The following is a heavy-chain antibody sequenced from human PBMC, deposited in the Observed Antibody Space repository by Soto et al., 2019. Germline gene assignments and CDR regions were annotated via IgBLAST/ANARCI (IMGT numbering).Heavy chain of an antibody. V-gene: IGHV3-30-3*01. Sequence: GESLRLSCAASGFTFSGYAMHWVRQAPGKGLEWVSFISYDGSNKYYADSVKGRFTISRDNSKNTLYLQTNSLRTEDTAVYYCATDRGSGYTFYGDYVLFDYWGQGTLVTVSS. CDR3: ATDRGSGYTFYGDYVLFDY. CDR1: GFTFSGYA. J-gene: IGHJ4*02. D-gene: IGHD4-17*01. CDR2: ISYDGSNK.